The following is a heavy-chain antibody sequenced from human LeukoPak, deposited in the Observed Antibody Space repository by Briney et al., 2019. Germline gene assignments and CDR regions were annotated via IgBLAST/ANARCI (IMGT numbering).Heavy chain of an antibody. Sequence: GGSLRLSCAASGFTFSSCAMSWVRQAPGKGLEWVSLISGSGDSRYYADSVKGRFTISRDNAKNALWLQMNSLRAEDTAVYYCAKDGWDYYDRSGYPNDYWGQGTLVTVSS. CDR3: AKDGWDYYDRSGYPNDY. V-gene: IGHV3-23*01. CDR1: GFTFSSCA. CDR2: ISGSGDSR. J-gene: IGHJ4*02. D-gene: IGHD3-22*01.